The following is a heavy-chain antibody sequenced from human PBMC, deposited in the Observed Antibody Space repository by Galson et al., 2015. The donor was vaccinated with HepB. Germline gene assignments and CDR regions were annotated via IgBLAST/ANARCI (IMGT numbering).Heavy chain of an antibody. CDR2: ISSDGSNK. CDR3: AKGAYRNILMSWGWFDP. D-gene: IGHD1/OR15-1a*01. Sequence: SLRLSCAVPGFIFSDSGMHWVRQGPGQGPQWVAAISSDGSNKLYADSVRGRFTVSRDNSNNTLFLQMNSLKPEDTAVYSCAKGAYRNILMSWGWFDPWGQGTLVIVSS. J-gene: IGHJ5*02. V-gene: IGHV3-33*05. CDR1: GFIFSDSG.